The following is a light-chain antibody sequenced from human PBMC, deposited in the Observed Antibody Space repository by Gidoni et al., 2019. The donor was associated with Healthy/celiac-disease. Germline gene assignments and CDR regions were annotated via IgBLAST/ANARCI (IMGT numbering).Light chain of an antibody. Sequence: ELVMTQSPATLSVSPGERATLSCRASQSVSSNLAWYQQKPGQAPRLLIYGAATRATGIPARFSGSGSGTEFTLTISSLQSEDFAVDYCQQYNNWTPLTFGGGTKVEIK. CDR3: QQYNNWTPLT. J-gene: IGKJ4*01. CDR1: QSVSSN. V-gene: IGKV3-15*01. CDR2: GAA.